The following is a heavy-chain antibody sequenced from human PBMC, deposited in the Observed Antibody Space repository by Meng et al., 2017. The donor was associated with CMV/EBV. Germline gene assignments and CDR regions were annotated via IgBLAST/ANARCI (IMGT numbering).Heavy chain of an antibody. CDR1: GFTFSRYW. CDR3: ASAMGSYKDYYYYGMDV. Sequence: GESLKISCAASGFTFSRYWMSWVRQAPGKGLEWVANIKQDGSEKYYVDSVKGRFTISRDNAKNSLYLQMNSLRAEDTAVYYCASAMGSYKDYYYYGMDVWGQGTTVTVSS. V-gene: IGHV3-7*01. J-gene: IGHJ6*02. D-gene: IGHD1-1*01. CDR2: IKQDGSEK.